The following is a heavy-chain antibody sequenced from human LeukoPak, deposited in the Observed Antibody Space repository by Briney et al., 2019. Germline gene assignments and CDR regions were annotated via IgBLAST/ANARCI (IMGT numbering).Heavy chain of an antibody. D-gene: IGHD1-26*01. CDR3: AKGGKWDVTPFDY. CDR1: GLTFTSYS. CDR2: ISGGGGST. J-gene: IGHJ4*02. Sequence: GESLRLSCAASGLTFTSYSMNWVRQAPGKGLEWVSTISGGGGSTYYADSVKGRFTISRDNSKNTLYLQVNSLRAEDTAVYYCAKGGKWDVTPFDYWGQGTLVTVSS. V-gene: IGHV3-23*01.